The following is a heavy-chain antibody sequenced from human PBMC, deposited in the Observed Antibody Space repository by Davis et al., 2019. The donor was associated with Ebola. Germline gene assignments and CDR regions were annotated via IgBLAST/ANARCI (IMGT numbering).Heavy chain of an antibody. CDR2: ISGSGGST. J-gene: IGHJ6*02. Sequence: PGGSLRLSCAASGFTFSSYAMSWVRQAPGKGLEWVSAISGSGGSTYYADSVKGRFTISRDNAKNSLYLQMNSLRAEDTAVYYCARDVARGGVRFLKWLLPYYYYGMDVWGQGTTVTVSS. CDR1: GFTFSSYA. D-gene: IGHD3-3*01. V-gene: IGHV3-23*01. CDR3: ARDVARGGVRFLKWLLPYYYYGMDV.